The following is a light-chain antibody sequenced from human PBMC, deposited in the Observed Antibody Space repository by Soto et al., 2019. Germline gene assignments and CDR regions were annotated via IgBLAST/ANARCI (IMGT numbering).Light chain of an antibody. J-gene: IGKJ4*01. CDR3: KQASSFPLI. Sequence: DLQMTQSPSSVSASVGDRVTITCRASQGISSWLAWYQQKPGKAPKLLIYAASSLQSGFPSRFIGSGSGPDFTLTISSLEPEDFGTYYCKQASSFPLIFGGGNKVEIK. CDR1: QGISSW. V-gene: IGKV1-12*01. CDR2: AAS.